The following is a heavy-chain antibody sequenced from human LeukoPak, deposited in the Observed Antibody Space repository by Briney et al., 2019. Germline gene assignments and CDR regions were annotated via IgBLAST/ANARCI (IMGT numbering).Heavy chain of an antibody. CDR2: ISYEGNNE. V-gene: IGHV3-30*18. CDR1: GFTFRSFG. J-gene: IGHJ4*02. CDR3: AKDEGSSGWYTIDY. Sequence: GGSLRLSCAASGFTFRSFGMHWVRQAPGKGLEWVAVISYEGNNEHYADSVKGRFTISRDNSKNTLYLQMNSLRAEDTAVYYCAKDEGSSGWYTIDYWGQGTLVTVSS. D-gene: IGHD6-19*01.